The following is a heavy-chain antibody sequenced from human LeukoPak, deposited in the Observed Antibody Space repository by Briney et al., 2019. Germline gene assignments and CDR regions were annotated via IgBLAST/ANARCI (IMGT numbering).Heavy chain of an antibody. D-gene: IGHD6-19*01. J-gene: IGHJ6*02. CDR1: GYTFTGYY. Sequence: ASVKVSCKASGYTFTGYYMHWVRQAPGQGLEWMGWINPNSGGTNYAQKFQGRVTMTRDTSISTAYMELSRLRSDDTAVYYCARGAIAVAGVGYYYGMDVWGQGTTVTVSS. CDR2: INPNSGGT. V-gene: IGHV1-2*02. CDR3: ARGAIAVAGVGYYYGMDV.